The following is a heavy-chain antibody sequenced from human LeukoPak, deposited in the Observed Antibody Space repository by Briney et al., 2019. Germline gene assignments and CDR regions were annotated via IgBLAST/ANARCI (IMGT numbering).Heavy chain of an antibody. CDR1: GFTFDDYA. V-gene: IGHV3-9*03. J-gene: IGHJ4*02. D-gene: IGHD6-13*01. CDR3: AKVAHSSSWYYFDY. CDR2: ISWNSGSI. Sequence: GGSLRLSCAASGFTFDDYAMHWVRQAPGKGLEWVSGISWNSGSIGYADSVKGRFTISRDNAKNSLYLQMNSLRAEDMALYYCAKVAHSSSWYYFDYWGQGTLVTVSS.